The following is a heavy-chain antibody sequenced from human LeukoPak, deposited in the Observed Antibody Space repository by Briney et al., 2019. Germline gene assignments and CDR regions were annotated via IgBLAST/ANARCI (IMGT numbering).Heavy chain of an antibody. Sequence: ASVKVSCKASGYTFTSYDINWVRQATGQGLEWMGWMNPNSGNTGYAQKFQGRVTMTRNTSISTAYIELSSLRSEDTAVYYCARSCTSCYGKGWFDPWGQGTLVTVSS. CDR1: GYTFTSYD. CDR2: MNPNSGNT. V-gene: IGHV1-8*01. J-gene: IGHJ5*02. D-gene: IGHD2-2*01. CDR3: ARSCTSCYGKGWFDP.